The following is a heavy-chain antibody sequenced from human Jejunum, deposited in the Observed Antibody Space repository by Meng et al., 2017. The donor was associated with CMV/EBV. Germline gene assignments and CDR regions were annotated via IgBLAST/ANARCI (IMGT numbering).Heavy chain of an antibody. CDR2: KYNSGGA. CDR3: ARGLTGPQFYYNAMDV. Sequence: SISGGSYYWAWVRQPPGKGLEWIGSKYNSGGAYYNPSLKSRVTISVDTSKNQFSLKMDPMTAADTAVYYCARGLTGPQFYYNAMDVWGQGTVVTVSS. D-gene: IGHD5-24*01. J-gene: IGHJ6*02. CDR1: SISGGSYY. V-gene: IGHV4-39*07.